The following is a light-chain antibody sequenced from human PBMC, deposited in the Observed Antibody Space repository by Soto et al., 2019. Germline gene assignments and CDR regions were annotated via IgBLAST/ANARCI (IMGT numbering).Light chain of an antibody. CDR2: EVS. CDR3: SSYTSSSTWV. Sequence: QSALTQPASVSGSPGQSITISCTGTSSDVGGYNYVSWYQQHPGKAPKLMIYEVSYRPSGVSNRFSGSKAGNTASLTIYGLHAEDEADYYCSSYTSSSTWVFGGGTKLTVL. V-gene: IGLV2-14*01. CDR1: SSDVGGYNY. J-gene: IGLJ3*02.